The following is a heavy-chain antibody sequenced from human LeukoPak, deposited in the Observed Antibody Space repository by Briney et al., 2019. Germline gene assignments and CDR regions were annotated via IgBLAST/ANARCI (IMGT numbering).Heavy chain of an antibody. CDR3: ASLPVYYDSSGYWA. CDR2: INHRGSA. J-gene: IGHJ5*02. V-gene: IGHV4-34*01. CDR1: GGSFSDYY. D-gene: IGHD3-22*01. Sequence: ASETLSLTCGVYGGSFSDYYWSWIRQPPGKGLEWIGEINHRGSASYNPSLKSRVTISVDTSKNQFSLKLSSVTAADTAVYYCASLPVYYDSSGYWAWGQGTLVTVSS.